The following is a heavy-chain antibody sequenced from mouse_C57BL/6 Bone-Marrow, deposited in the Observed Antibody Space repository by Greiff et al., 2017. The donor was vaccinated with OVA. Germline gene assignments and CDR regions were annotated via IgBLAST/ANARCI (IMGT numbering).Heavy chain of an antibody. V-gene: IGHV1-69*01. J-gene: IGHJ3*01. CDR1: GYTFTSYW. Sequence: QVQLQQPGAELVMPGASVKLSCKASGYTFTSYWMHWVKQRPGQGLEWIGEIDPSDSYTNYNQKFKGKSTLTVDKSSSTAYMQHSSLTSEDSAVYYCARRGLGRGFAYWGQGTLVTVSA. CDR2: IDPSDSYT. CDR3: ARRGLGRGFAY. D-gene: IGHD4-1*01.